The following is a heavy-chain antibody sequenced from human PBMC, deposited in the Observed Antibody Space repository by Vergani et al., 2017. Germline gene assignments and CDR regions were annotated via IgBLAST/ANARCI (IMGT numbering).Heavy chain of an antibody. CDR2: ISYDGSNK. CDR1: GFTFSSYA. V-gene: IGHV3-30*04. J-gene: IGHJ4*02. Sequence: QVQLVESGGGVVQPGRSLRLSCAASGFTFSSYAMHWVRQAPGRGLEGVAVISYDGSNKYYADSVKGRFTISRDNSKNTLYLQMNSLRAEDTAVYYCARDTGSTAMVLDYWGQGTLVTVSS. CDR3: ARDTGSTAMVLDY. D-gene: IGHD5-18*01.